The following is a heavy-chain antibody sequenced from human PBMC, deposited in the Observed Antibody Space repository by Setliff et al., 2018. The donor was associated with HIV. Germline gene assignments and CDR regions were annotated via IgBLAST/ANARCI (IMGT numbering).Heavy chain of an antibody. CDR1: GGSIRSHY. Sequence: PSETLSLTCTVSGGSIRSHYWSWIRQPPGKRLEWIGYIYYSGSTNYNPSLKSRVTMSIDTSRNQFSLKLTSVTAADTAVYYCARRPIKGYGPFDSWGPGTLVTVSS. J-gene: IGHJ4*02. CDR3: ARRPIKGYGPFDS. CDR2: IYYSGST. V-gene: IGHV4-59*08. D-gene: IGHD2-15*01.